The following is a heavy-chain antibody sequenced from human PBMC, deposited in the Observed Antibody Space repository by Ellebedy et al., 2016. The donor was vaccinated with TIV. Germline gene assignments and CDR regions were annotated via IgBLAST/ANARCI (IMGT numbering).Heavy chain of an antibody. J-gene: IGHJ4*02. CDR3: ARGWHQPDY. Sequence: GGSLRLSCAASTFTFSKYAMSWVRQAPGKGLQWVSSISDRGETTYYAESVKGRFAITRDNAENTLYLQMNSLRVEDTALYYGARGWHQPDYWGQGTLVTVSS. D-gene: IGHD2-15*01. CDR2: ISDRGETT. V-gene: IGHV3-23*01. CDR1: TFTFSKYA.